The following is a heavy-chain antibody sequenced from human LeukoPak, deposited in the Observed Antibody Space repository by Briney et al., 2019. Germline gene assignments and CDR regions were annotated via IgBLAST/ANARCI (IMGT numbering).Heavy chain of an antibody. J-gene: IGHJ4*02. CDR1: GFSFSSYS. V-gene: IGHV3-21*01. CDR2: ISSSSSYI. Sequence: GGSLRLFCAASGFSFSSYSMNWVRQAPGKGLEWVSSISSSSSYIYYADSVKGRFTISRDNAKNSLYLQMNSLRAEYTAVYYCARDLAGSAAFDYWGQGTLVTVSS. CDR3: ARDLAGSAAFDY. D-gene: IGHD2-2*01.